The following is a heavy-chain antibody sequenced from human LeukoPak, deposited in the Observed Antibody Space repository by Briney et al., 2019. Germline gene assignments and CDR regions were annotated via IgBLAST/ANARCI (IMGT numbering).Heavy chain of an antibody. D-gene: IGHD6-19*01. J-gene: IGHJ4*02. CDR1: GFTFSSYA. Sequence: PGGSLRLSCAASGFTFSSYAMSWVRQAPGKGLEWDSAISGSGGSTYYADSVKGRFTISRDNSKNTLYLQMNSLRAEDTAVYYCAKGLQQWLVRWVDYWGQGTLVTVSS. V-gene: IGHV3-23*01. CDR2: ISGSGGST. CDR3: AKGLQQWLVRWVDY.